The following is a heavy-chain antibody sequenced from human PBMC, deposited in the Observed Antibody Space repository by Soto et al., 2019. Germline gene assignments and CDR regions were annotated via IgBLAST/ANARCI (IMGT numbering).Heavy chain of an antibody. Sequence: QVQLVESGGGVVQPGRSLRLSCAASGFTFSTYAMHWVRQAPGKGLEWVALISYDGSNTYYADSVKGRLTISRDNSKSTLYLQMNSLRAEDTAVYYCAKELAYCGGDCSPTYYYYYYRMDVWGQGTTVTVSS. D-gene: IGHD2-21*02. V-gene: IGHV3-30*18. J-gene: IGHJ6*02. CDR3: AKELAYCGGDCSPTYYYYYYRMDV. CDR1: GFTFSTYA. CDR2: ISYDGSNT.